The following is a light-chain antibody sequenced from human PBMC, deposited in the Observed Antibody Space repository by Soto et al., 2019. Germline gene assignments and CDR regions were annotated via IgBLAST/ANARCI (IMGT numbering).Light chain of an antibody. CDR3: HQDNNWPKT. J-gene: IGKJ1*01. CDR1: QSVSSN. CDR2: VAS. V-gene: IGKV3-15*01. Sequence: EIVMTQSPATLSVSPGERATLSCRASQSVSSNLAWYQQKPGQATRLLIYVASTRATGIPARFSGSGSGTEFTLTISSLQSEEFAVYYCHQDNNWPKTFGQGTKVEIK.